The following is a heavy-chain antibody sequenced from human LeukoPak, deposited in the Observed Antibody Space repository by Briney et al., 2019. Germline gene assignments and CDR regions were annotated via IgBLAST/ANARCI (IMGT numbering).Heavy chain of an antibody. CDR1: GRSISSGGYC. D-gene: IGHD3-3*01. CDR2: IYYSGST. CDR3: PRGEPPSPYDFWSGAPFNFDH. V-gene: IGHV4-31*03. J-gene: IGHJ4*02. Sequence: TLSLTCTVSGRSISSGGYCWSWIRQHPGKGLEWIGYIYYSGSTYYDPSLERRVTISVDTSNNQFSRKLSSATAADTAVYYCPRGEPPSPYDFWSGAPFNFDHWAQGTLVPVS.